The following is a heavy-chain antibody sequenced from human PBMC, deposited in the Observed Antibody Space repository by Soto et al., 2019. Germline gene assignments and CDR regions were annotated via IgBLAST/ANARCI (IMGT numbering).Heavy chain of an antibody. J-gene: IGHJ5*02. CDR2: INAVTGVT. CDR1: GYSFTTDT. V-gene: IGHV1-3*01. D-gene: IGHD3-10*01. CDR3: AREMGEQVRGLIVVGWLDP. Sequence: QVQLVQSGAEVKRPGASVMISCKASGYSFTTDTIHWMRQAPGQRLEWLGWINAVTGVTKYSQNFQGRITITRDTSASTAYMDLSSLTSEDTALYYCAREMGEQVRGLIVVGWLDPWGQGTLVTVSS.